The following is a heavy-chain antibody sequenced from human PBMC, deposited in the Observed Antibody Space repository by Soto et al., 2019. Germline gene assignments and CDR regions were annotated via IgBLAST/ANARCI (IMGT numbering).Heavy chain of an antibody. CDR3: ASPQNPAPVVLDH. Sequence: SVKVSCKASGYTFTYRYLHWVRQAPGQALEWMGWITPFNGNTNYAQKFQDRVTITRDRSMSTAYTELSSLRSEDTAMYYCASPQNPAPVVLDHWGQGTPVTVPS. D-gene: IGHD2-15*01. CDR2: ITPFNGNT. CDR1: GYTFTYRY. V-gene: IGHV1-45*02. J-gene: IGHJ4*02.